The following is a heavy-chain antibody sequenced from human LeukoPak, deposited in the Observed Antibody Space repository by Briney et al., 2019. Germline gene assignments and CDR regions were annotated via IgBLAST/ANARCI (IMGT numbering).Heavy chain of an antibody. CDR1: GFTFTIFG. CDR2: IDARSGIT. V-gene: IGHV3-48*01. Sequence: PGGSLRLSCAASGFTFTIFGLNWVRQAPGKGPEWVSYIDARSGITYYADSVQGRFTISRDDARESVFLQMDGLRVDDTAVYYCAINLQYSSSWLDAFDIWGQGTMVTVSS. D-gene: IGHD6-13*01. J-gene: IGHJ3*02. CDR3: AINLQYSSSWLDAFDI.